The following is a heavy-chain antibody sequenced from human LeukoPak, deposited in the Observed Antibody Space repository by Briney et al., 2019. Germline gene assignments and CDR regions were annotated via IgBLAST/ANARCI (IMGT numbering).Heavy chain of an antibody. D-gene: IGHD2-21*01. CDR2: NRSKAYGGTT. Sequence: PGPPLLLCCTAAGSTCGDYARRWGRQAPERGQEGGGFNRSKAYGGTTEYAASVKGRFTISRDDSKSIAYLQMNSLKTEDTAVYYCTRDPRDSHYYYGMDVWGQGTTVTVSS. CDR3: TRDPRDSHYYYGMDV. J-gene: IGHJ6*02. V-gene: IGHV3-49*04. CDR1: GSTCGDYA.